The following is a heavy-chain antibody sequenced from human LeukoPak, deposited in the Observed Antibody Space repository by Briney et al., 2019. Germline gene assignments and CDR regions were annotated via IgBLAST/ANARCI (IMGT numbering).Heavy chain of an antibody. Sequence: GGSLRLSCAASGFTFSSYSMNWVRQAPGKGLEWVSSISSSSSYIYYADSVKGRFTISRDNAKNSLYLQMNSLRAEDTAVYYCARDSRWQDTNSPDAFDIWGQGTMVTVSS. V-gene: IGHV3-21*01. D-gene: IGHD1/OR15-1a*01. CDR1: GFTFSSYS. CDR2: ISSSSSYI. CDR3: ARDSRWQDTNSPDAFDI. J-gene: IGHJ3*02.